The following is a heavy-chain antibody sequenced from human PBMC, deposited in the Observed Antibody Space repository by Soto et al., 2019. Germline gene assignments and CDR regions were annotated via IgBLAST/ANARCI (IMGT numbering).Heavy chain of an antibody. J-gene: IGHJ4*02. D-gene: IGHD3-3*01. CDR3: ARGERGYDFWSGYYRWFDY. V-gene: IGHV6-1*01. CDR1: GDSVSSNSAA. Sequence: PSQTLSLTCAISGDSVSSNSAAWNWIRQSPSRGLEWLGRTYYRSKWYNDYAVSVKSRITINPDTSKNQFSLQLNSVTPEDTAVYYCARGERGYDFWSGYYRWFDYWGQGTLVTVSS. CDR2: TYYRSKWYN.